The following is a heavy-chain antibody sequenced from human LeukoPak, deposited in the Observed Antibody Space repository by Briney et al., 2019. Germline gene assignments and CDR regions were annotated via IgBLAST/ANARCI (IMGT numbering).Heavy chain of an antibody. Sequence: GGTLRLSCAASGFTFSTYAIHWVRQAPGKGLEWVAVIWFDGSEQYYADSVKGRFIISRDNSRSTSNRQWNSLISEDTAVYYCAREGDSRWGELSPWGQGTLVTVSS. CDR3: AREGDSRWGELSP. CDR2: IWFDGSEQ. V-gene: IGHV3-33*01. J-gene: IGHJ1*01. D-gene: IGHD3-16*02. CDR1: GFTFSTYA.